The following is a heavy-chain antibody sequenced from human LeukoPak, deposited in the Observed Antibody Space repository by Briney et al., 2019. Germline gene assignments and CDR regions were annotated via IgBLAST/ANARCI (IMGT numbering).Heavy chain of an antibody. CDR1: GYTFTSYD. V-gene: IGHV1-8*01. CDR2: MNPNSGNT. Sequence: ASVKVSCKASGYTFTSYDINWVRQATGQGLEWMGWMNPNSGNTGYAQKFQGRVTMTRNTSISTAYMELSSLRSEDAAVYYCVIHDYGDYVAGAGDYFDYWGQGTLVTVSS. J-gene: IGHJ4*02. CDR3: VIHDYGDYVAGAGDYFDY. D-gene: IGHD4-17*01.